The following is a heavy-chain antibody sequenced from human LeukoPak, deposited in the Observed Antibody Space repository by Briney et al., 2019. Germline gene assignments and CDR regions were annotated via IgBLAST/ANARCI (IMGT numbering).Heavy chain of an antibody. V-gene: IGHV3-23*01. J-gene: IGHJ4*02. CDR1: GLTSRSYA. CDR3: AKLIGDESF. Sequence: GGSLRLSCAASGLTSRSYAMSWVRQAPGKGLEWVSSISAGGGTTNYADSVKGRFTISRDNSKNTLYLQMNSLRVEDKAIYYCAKLIGDESFWGQGTLVTVSS. CDR2: ISAGGGTT. D-gene: IGHD7-27*01.